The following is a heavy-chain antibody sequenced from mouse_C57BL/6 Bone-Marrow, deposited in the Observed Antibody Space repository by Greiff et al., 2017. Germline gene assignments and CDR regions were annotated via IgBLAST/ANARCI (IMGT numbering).Heavy chain of an antibody. V-gene: IGHV3-6*01. J-gene: IGHJ2*01. CDR1: GYSITSGYY. Sequence: DVKLQESGPGLVKPSQSLSLTCSVTGYSITSGYYWNWIRQFPGNKLEWRGYISYDGSNNYNPSLKNRISITRYTSKNQFFLKLNSVTTEDTATYYCARDLLAYFDYWGQGTTLTVSS. D-gene: IGHD2-1*01. CDR2: ISYDGSN. CDR3: ARDLLAYFDY.